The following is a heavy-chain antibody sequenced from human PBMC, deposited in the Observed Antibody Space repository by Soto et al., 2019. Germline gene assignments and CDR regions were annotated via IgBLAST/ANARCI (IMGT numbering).Heavy chain of an antibody. CDR3: ARFTSGWYYFDS. Sequence: SETLSLTCAVSGGSISSGGYSWSWIRQPPGKGLEWIGYIYHSGSTYYNPSLKSRVTISVDGSKNQFSLRLGSVTAADTAVYYCARFTSGWYYFDSWGQGXLVTVSS. CDR1: GGSISSGGYS. D-gene: IGHD6-19*01. CDR2: IYHSGST. V-gene: IGHV4-30-2*01. J-gene: IGHJ4*02.